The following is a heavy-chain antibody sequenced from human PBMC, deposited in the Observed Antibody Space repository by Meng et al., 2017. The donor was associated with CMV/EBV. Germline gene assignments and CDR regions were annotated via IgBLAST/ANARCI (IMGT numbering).Heavy chain of an antibody. CDR2: IYHSGST. Sequence: GSLRLSCIVSGYSISSGYYWGWIRQPPGKGLEWIGSIYHSGSTYYNPSLKSRVTISVDTSKNQFSLKLSSVTAADTAVYYCARGISEAGPFDYWGQGTLVTVSS. CDR3: ARGISEAGPFDY. D-gene: IGHD6-19*01. J-gene: IGHJ4*02. CDR1: GYSISSGYY. V-gene: IGHV4-38-2*02.